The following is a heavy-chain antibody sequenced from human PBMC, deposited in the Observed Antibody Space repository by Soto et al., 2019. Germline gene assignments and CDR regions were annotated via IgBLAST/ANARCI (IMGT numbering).Heavy chain of an antibody. D-gene: IGHD6-19*01. CDR1: GGTFSSYA. Sequence: SVKVSCKASGGTFSSYAISWVRQAPGQGLEWMGGIIPIFGTANYAQKFQGRVTITADKSTSTAYMELSSLRSEDTAVYYCARGTPDSSGPYYFDYWGQGXLVTVYS. CDR3: ARGTPDSSGPYYFDY. V-gene: IGHV1-69*06. CDR2: IIPIFGTA. J-gene: IGHJ4*02.